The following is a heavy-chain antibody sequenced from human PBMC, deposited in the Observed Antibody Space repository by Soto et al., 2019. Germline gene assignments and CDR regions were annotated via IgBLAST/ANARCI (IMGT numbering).Heavy chain of an antibody. V-gene: IGHV3-53*05. D-gene: IGHD4-17*01. J-gene: IGHJ4*02. CDR3: ARVSADTTVVTGYFDY. Sequence: PGGSLRLSCAASGFTVSSNYMSWVRQAPGKGLEWVSVIYSGGSTYYADSVKGRFTISRDDAKNTLYLQMNSLRAEDTAVYYCARVSADTTVVTGYFDYWGQGTLVTVSS. CDR2: IYSGGST. CDR1: GFTVSSNY.